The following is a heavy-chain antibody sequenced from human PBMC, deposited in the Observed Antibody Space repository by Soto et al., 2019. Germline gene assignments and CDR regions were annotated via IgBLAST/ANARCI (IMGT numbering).Heavy chain of an antibody. CDR2: IWYDGSNQ. Sequence: QVQLVESGGGVVQPGRSLRLSCAASGSTFSSYGMHWVRQAPGKGLEWVALIWYDGSNQGYADSVKGRFTISRDNVKNKLYLQMNSLRAEDTAVYYCARWEGTGRGFDCWGQGTLVTVSS. CDR3: ARWEGTGRGFDC. J-gene: IGHJ4*02. CDR1: GSTFSSYG. D-gene: IGHD3-10*01. V-gene: IGHV3-33*01.